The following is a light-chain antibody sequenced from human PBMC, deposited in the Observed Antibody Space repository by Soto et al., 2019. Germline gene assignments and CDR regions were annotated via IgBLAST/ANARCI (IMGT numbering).Light chain of an antibody. CDR2: DAS. CDR3: QQYNNWWT. J-gene: IGKJ1*01. Sequence: EIVMTQSPAILSVSPGERASLSCRASQSVSSNLAWYQQKPGQAPRLLIYDASTRATGIPARFSGSGSGTEFTLTISSLQSEDFAVYYCQQYNNWWTFGQGTKVDIK. V-gene: IGKV3-15*01. CDR1: QSVSSN.